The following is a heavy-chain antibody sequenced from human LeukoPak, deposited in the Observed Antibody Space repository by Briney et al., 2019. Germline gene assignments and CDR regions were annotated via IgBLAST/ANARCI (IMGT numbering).Heavy chain of an antibody. D-gene: IGHD5-24*01. Sequence: SETLSLTCAVSGGSFIGYYWSWCRRPPGKGLEWIGEMHYSGATNYDPTLKSRVTISADTSKNQFSLKLTSVSAADAAVYFCARGNLDGFYFDFWGRGTLVTVSS. CDR2: MHYSGAT. J-gene: IGHJ4*02. V-gene: IGHV4-34*01. CDR3: ARGNLDGFYFDF. CDR1: GGSFIGYY.